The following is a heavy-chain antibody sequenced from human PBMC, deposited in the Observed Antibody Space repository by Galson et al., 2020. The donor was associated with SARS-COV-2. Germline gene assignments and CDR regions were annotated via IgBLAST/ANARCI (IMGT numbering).Heavy chain of an antibody. CDR2: IWYDGSNK. D-gene: IGHD3-22*01. V-gene: IGHV3-33*01. CDR1: GFTFSSYG. Sequence: GESLKISCAASGFTFSSYGMHWVRQAPGKGLEWVAVIWYDGSNKYYADSVKGRFTISRDNSKNTLYLQMNSLRAEDTAVYYCARVLGSFYDVDIWGQGTMVTVSS. CDR3: ARVLGSFYDVDI. J-gene: IGHJ3*02.